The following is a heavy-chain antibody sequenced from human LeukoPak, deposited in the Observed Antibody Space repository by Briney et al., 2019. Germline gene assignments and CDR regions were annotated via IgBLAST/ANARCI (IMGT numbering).Heavy chain of an antibody. Sequence: ASVKVSCKASGYTFTGYYMHWVRQAPGQGLEWMGRINPNSGGTNYAQKFQGRVTMTRDTSISTAYMEPSRLRSDDTAVYYCAGGSTYYYDSSGYYRDYWGQGTLVTVSS. V-gene: IGHV1-2*06. CDR1: GYTFTGYY. D-gene: IGHD3-22*01. CDR3: AGGSTYYYDSSGYYRDY. CDR2: INPNSGGT. J-gene: IGHJ4*02.